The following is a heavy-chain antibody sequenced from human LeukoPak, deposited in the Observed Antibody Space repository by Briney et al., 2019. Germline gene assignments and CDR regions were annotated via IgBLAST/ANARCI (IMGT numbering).Heavy chain of an antibody. V-gene: IGHV3-33*06. J-gene: IGHJ4*02. CDR2: IWYDGSNK. CDR1: GFTFSSYG. CDR3: AKTSSGWYDLDS. D-gene: IGHD6-19*01. Sequence: GGSLRLSCAASGFTFSSYGMHWVRQAPGKGLEWVAVIWYDGSNKYYADSVKGRFTISRDNSKNTLYLQMNSLRAEDTAVYYCAKTSSGWYDLDSWGQGTLVTVSS.